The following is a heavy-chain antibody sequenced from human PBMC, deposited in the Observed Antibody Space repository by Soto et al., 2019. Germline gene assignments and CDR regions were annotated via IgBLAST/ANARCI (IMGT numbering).Heavy chain of an antibody. Sequence: PGESLKISCKGSGYSFTSYWIGWVRQMPGKGLEWMGIIYPGDSDTRYSPSFQGQVTTSADKSISTAYLQWSSLKASDTAMYYCARNPVDTAMGFLSDYYYYGMDVWGQGTTVTVSS. CDR2: IYPGDSDT. J-gene: IGHJ6*02. V-gene: IGHV5-51*01. CDR3: ARNPVDTAMGFLSDYYYYGMDV. CDR1: GYSFTSYW. D-gene: IGHD5-18*01.